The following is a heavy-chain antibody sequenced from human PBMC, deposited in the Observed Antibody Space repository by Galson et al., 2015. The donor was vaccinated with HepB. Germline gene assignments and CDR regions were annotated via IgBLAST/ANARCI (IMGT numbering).Heavy chain of an antibody. V-gene: IGHV3-11*01. D-gene: IGHD6-19*01. CDR1: GFSFSDHY. CDR3: ARHNCTSSSCFYDY. Sequence: SLRLSCAASGFSFSDHYMSWIRQAPGRGLQWLAYISSSGASTDYAGSVKGRFTISRDNVETSLYLQLNSLRAEDTAVYYCARHNCTSSSCFYDYWGQGTLVTVSS. CDR2: ISSSGAST. J-gene: IGHJ4*02.